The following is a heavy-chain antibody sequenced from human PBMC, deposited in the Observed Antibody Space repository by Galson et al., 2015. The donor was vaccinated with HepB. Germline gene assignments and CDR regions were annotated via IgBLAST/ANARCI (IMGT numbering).Heavy chain of an antibody. CDR3: ARQGGYCSSTSQSCGSYYYYMDV. CDR1: GYSFTSYW. Sequence: QSGAEVKKPGESLKISCKGSGYSFTSYWIGWVRQMPGKGLEWMGIIYPGDSDTRYSPSFQGQVTISADKSISTAYLQWSSLKASDTAMYYCARQGGYCSSTSQSCGSYYYYMDVWGKGTTVTVSS. CDR2: IYPGDSDT. D-gene: IGHD2-2*01. J-gene: IGHJ6*03. V-gene: IGHV5-51*01.